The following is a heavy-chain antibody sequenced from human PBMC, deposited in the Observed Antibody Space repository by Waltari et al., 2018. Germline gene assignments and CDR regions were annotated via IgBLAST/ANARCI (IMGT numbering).Heavy chain of an antibody. CDR2: IYYSGST. J-gene: IGHJ5*02. D-gene: IGHD6-19*01. V-gene: IGHV4-39*01. CDR3: ARRPTVAGSHWFDP. Sequence: QVQLQESGPGLVKPSETLSLTCTVSGGSISSSSYYWGWIRQPPGKGLGWIGSIYYSGSTYYNPSLKSRVTISVDTSKNQFSLKLSSVTAADTAVYYCARRPTVAGSHWFDPWGQGTLVTVSS. CDR1: GGSISSSSYY.